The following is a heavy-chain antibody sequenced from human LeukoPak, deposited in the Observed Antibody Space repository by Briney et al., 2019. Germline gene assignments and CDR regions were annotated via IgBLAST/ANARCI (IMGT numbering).Heavy chain of an antibody. J-gene: IGHJ4*02. CDR3: ARVRELGITIFGVPLDY. V-gene: IGHV4-4*07. CDR2: IYTSGST. Sequence: SETLSLTCTASGGSISSYYWSWIRQPAGKGLEWIGRIYTSGSTNYNPSLKSRVTMSVDTSKNQFSLKLSSVTAADTAVYYCARVRELGITIFGVPLDYWGQGTLVTVSS. D-gene: IGHD3-3*01. CDR1: GGSISSYY.